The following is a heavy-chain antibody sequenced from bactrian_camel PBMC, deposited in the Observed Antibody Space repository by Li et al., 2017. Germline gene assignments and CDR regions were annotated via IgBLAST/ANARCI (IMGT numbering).Heavy chain of an antibody. D-gene: IGHD2*01. CDR1: GLVFSSYY. V-gene: IGHV3-2*01. Sequence: HVQLVESGGGLVQPGGSLSLSCAASGLVFSSYYMSWVRQAPGKGLEWVSSIRSDGSNTYYADSVKERFTISRDNANNTVNLMMNSLKPEDTAMYYCAADRAIGCRAGGTWFGRSQYFGQGTQVTVS. CDR2: IRSDGSNT. J-gene: IGHJ4*01.